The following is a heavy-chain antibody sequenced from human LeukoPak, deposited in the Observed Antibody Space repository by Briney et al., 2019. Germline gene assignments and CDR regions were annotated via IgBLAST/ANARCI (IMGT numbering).Heavy chain of an antibody. CDR3: ARIPRIAAAGTFGFDP. V-gene: IGHV1-46*01. CDR1: GYTFTGYY. J-gene: IGHJ5*02. CDR2: INPSGGST. D-gene: IGHD6-13*01. Sequence: ASVNVSCKASGYTFTGYYMHWVRQAPGQGLEWMGIINPSGGSTSYAQKFQGRVTMTRDTSTSTVYVELSSLRSEDTAVYYCARIPRIAAAGTFGFDPWGQGTLVTVSS.